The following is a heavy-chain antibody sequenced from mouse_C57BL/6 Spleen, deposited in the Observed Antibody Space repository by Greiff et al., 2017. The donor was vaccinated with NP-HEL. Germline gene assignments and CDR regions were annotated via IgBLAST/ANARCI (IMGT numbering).Heavy chain of an antibody. CDR2: IYPGSGST. J-gene: IGHJ2*01. D-gene: IGHD2-4*01. CDR1: GYTFTSYW. CDR3: ARNNDYDGLDY. V-gene: IGHV1-55*01. Sequence: QVQLQQPGAELVKPGASVKMSCEASGYTFTSYWITWVKQRPGQGLEWIGDIYPGSGSTNYNEKFKSKATLTVDTSSSTAYMQLSSLTSEDSAVYYCARNNDYDGLDYWGQGTTLTVSS.